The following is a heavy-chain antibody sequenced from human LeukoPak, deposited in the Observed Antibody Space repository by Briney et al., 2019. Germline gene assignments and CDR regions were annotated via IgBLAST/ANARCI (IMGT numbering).Heavy chain of an antibody. V-gene: IGHV3-21*01. CDR3: ARGPTVTYFDY. Sequence: GGSLRLSCAASGFTFSSYSMNWVRQAPGKGLKWVSSISSSSSYIYYADSVKGRFTISRDNAKNSLYLQMNSLRAEDTAVYYCARGPTVTYFDYWGQGTLVTVSS. CDR2: ISSSSSYI. D-gene: IGHD4-11*01. CDR1: GFTFSSYS. J-gene: IGHJ4*02.